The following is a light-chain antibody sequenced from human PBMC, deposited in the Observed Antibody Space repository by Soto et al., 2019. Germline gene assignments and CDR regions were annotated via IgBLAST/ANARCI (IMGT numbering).Light chain of an antibody. V-gene: IGLV2-8*01. CDR1: SSDVGGYNY. CDR3: SSYAGSNLVV. CDR2: EVI. Sequence: QSALTQPPSASGSPGQSVTISCTGTSSDVGGYNYVSWYQQHPGKAPKLMIYEVIKRPSGVPDRFSGSKSGNTASLPVSGLQAEDEADYYCSSYAGSNLVVFGGGTKLTVL. J-gene: IGLJ2*01.